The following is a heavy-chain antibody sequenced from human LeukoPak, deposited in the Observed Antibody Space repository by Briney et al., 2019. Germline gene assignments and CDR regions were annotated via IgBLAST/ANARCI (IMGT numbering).Heavy chain of an antibody. CDR1: RFTVSGNC. CDR3: ARGGGDYELY. D-gene: IGHD4-17*01. J-gene: IGHJ4*02. Sequence: PGESLRLSCAASRFTVSGNCMSWVRQAPGKGLEWVSLICNDGRTYYADSVKGRFTISRDSSKSTVYLQMNSLGVEDTAVYYCARGGGDYELYWGQGTLVTVSS. CDR2: ICNDGRT. V-gene: IGHV3-66*01.